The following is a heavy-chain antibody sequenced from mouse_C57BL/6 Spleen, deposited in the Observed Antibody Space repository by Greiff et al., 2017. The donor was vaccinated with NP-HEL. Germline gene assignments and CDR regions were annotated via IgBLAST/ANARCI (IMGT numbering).Heavy chain of an antibody. CDR1: GFTITNTY. V-gene: IGHV14-3*01. CDR3: APHYYGSSHFHGYFDV. CDR2: IDPANGNT. J-gene: IGHJ1*03. Sequence: VQLKESVAELVRPGASVKLSCTASGFTITNTYMHWVKQRPEQGLEWIGRIDPANGNTKYAPKFQGKATITADTSSNTAYLQLSSLTSEDTAIYYCAPHYYGSSHFHGYFDVWGTGTTVTVSS. D-gene: IGHD1-1*01.